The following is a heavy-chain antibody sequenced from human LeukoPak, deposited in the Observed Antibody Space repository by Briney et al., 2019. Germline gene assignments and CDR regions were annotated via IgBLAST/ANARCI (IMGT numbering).Heavy chain of an antibody. CDR1: GFTFSSYW. J-gene: IGHJ6*04. V-gene: IGHV3-7*01. D-gene: IGHD3-3*01. CDR3: ARGILNNWSGYSLSGGMDV. CDR2: IKQDGSEK. Sequence: GGSLRLSCAASGFTFSSYWMSWVRQAPGKGLEWVANIKQDGSEKYYVDSVKGRFTISRDNAKNSLYLQMNSLRAEDTAVYYCARGILNNWSGYSLSGGMDVWGKGTTVTVSS.